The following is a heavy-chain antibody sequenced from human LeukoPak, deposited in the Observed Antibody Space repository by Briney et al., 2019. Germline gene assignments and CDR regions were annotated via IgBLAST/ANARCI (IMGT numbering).Heavy chain of an antibody. J-gene: IGHJ3*02. V-gene: IGHV4-34*01. CDR3: ARHSVDILTGYFKADAFDI. D-gene: IGHD3-9*01. CDR2: INHSGST. Sequence: KASETLSLTCAAYGGSFSGYYWSWIRQPPGKGLEWIGEINHSGSTNYNPSLKSRVTISVDTSKNQFSLKLSSVTAADTAVYYCARHSVDILTGYFKADAFDIWGQGTMVTVSS. CDR1: GGSFSGYY.